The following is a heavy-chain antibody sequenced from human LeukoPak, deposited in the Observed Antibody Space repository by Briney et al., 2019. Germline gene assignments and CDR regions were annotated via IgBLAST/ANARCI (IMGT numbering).Heavy chain of an antibody. CDR3: ARVLGSFYPFYYYYGMDV. J-gene: IGHJ6*02. D-gene: IGHD2-15*01. CDR2: IYTSGST. CDR1: GGSISSYY. V-gene: IGHV4-4*07. Sequence: SETLSLTCTVSGGSISSYYWSWIRQPAGKGLEWIGRIYTSGSTNYNPSLKSRVTMSVDTSKNQFSLKLSSVTAADTAVYYCARVLGSFYPFYYYYGMDVWGQGTTVTVSS.